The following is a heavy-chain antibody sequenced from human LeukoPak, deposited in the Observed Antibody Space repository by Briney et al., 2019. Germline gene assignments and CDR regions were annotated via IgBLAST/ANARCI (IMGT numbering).Heavy chain of an antibody. V-gene: IGHV4-4*07. CDR1: GGSISSYY. CDR2: IYTSGST. CDR3: ARVKHSSSSNGWFDP. D-gene: IGHD6-6*01. Sequence: SQTLSLTCTVTGGSISSYYWSSIRQPAGKGLEWIGRIYTSGSTNYNPSLKSRDTMSVDTSKNQFSLKLSSVTAADTAVYYCARVKHSSSSNGWFDPWGQGTLVTVSS. J-gene: IGHJ5*02.